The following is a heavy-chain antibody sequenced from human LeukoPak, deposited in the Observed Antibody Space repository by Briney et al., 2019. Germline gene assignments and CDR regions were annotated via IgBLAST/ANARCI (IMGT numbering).Heavy chain of an antibody. Sequence: ASVKVSCKASGGTFSSYAISWVRQAPGQGLEWMGIINPSGGNTNYAQKLQGRVTMTTDTSTSTAYMELRSLRSDDTAVYYCARVPYCGGDCYLYPDYWGQGTLVTVSS. J-gene: IGHJ4*02. V-gene: IGHV1-18*01. CDR2: INPSGGNT. D-gene: IGHD2-21*02. CDR3: ARVPYCGGDCYLYPDY. CDR1: GGTFSSYA.